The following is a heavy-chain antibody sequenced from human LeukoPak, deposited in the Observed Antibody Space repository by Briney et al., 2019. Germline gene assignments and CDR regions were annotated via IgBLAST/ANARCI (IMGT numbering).Heavy chain of an antibody. D-gene: IGHD3-3*01. CDR2: INHSGST. J-gene: IGHJ5*02. CDR3: ARNILEWLLGWFDP. CDR1: GGSFSGYY. V-gene: IGHV4-34*01. Sequence: SETLSLTCAVYGGSFSGYYWSWIRQPPGKGLEWIGEINHSGSTNYSPSLKSRVTISVDTSKNQFSLKLSSVTAADTAVYYCARNILEWLLGWFDPWGQGTLVTVSS.